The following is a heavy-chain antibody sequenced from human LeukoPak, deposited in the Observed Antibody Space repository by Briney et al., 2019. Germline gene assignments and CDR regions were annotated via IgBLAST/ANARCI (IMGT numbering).Heavy chain of an antibody. CDR2: IYYSGST. Sequence: PSETLSLTCTVSGGSISSSSYYWGWIRQPPGKGLEWIGSIYYSGSTYYNPSLKSRVTISVDTSKNQFSLKLSSVTAADTAVYYCARPVALGQPGAFDIWGQGTMVTVSS. CDR3: ARPVALGQPGAFDI. CDR1: GGSISSSSYY. V-gene: IGHV4-39*01. D-gene: IGHD1/OR15-1a*01. J-gene: IGHJ3*02.